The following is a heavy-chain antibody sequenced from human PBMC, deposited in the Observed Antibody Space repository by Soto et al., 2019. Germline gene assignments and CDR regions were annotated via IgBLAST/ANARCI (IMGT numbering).Heavy chain of an antibody. Sequence: GASVKVSCKASGYTFTNFCVTWVRRAPGQGLEWMGWISAYTDTPNYAQKFQGRVTMTIDTSTSTAYMDLRSLTSDDTAVYYCARGNPGGDGWFGPWGQGTLVTVSS. V-gene: IGHV1-18*01. CDR2: ISAYTDTP. CDR1: GYTFTNFC. J-gene: IGHJ5*02. D-gene: IGHD2-21*01. CDR3: ARGNPGGDGWFGP.